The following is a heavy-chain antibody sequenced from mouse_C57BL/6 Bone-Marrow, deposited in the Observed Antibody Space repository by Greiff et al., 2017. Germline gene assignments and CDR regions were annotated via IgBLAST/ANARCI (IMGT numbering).Heavy chain of an antibody. D-gene: IGHD2-2*01. CDR3: ARSGLFDV. CDR2: IYPGSGSI. CDR1: GYTFTRYW. J-gene: IGHJ1*03. Sequence: QAPVHPPGAQLVKPGASVKMSCKASGYTFTRYWITWVKQRPGQGLEWIGDIYPGSGSINYNEKFKSKATLTVDKSSSTAYMQLSSLTSEDSAVYYCARSGLFDVWGTGTTVTVSS. V-gene: IGHV1-55*01.